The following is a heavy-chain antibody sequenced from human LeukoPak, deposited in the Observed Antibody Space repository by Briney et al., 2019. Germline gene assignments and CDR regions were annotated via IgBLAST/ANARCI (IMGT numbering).Heavy chain of an antibody. V-gene: IGHV3-53*01. J-gene: IGHJ5*02. D-gene: IGHD5-12*01. CDR2: VYSDGNT. CDR3: ARADSGFDH. CDR1: GFTVISSH. Sequence: QTGGSLRLSCAASGFTVISSHMSWVRQAPGKGLEWVSLVYSDGNTHYAASVKGRSTISRDNSKNTLYLQMNSLRVDDTAMYYCARADSGFDHWGQGTLVTVSS.